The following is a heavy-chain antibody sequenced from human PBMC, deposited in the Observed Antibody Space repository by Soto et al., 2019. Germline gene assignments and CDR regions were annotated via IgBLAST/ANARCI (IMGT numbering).Heavy chain of an antibody. CDR3: ARDGCSGGSCSYEVDAFDI. Sequence: QVQLVESGGGVVQPGRSLRLSCAASGFTFSSYGMHWVRQAPGKGLEWVAVIWYDGSNKYYADSVKGRFTISRDNSKNTLYLQMNSLRAEDTAVYYCARDGCSGGSCSYEVDAFDIWGQGTMVTVSS. V-gene: IGHV3-33*01. D-gene: IGHD2-15*01. CDR2: IWYDGSNK. CDR1: GFTFSSYG. J-gene: IGHJ3*02.